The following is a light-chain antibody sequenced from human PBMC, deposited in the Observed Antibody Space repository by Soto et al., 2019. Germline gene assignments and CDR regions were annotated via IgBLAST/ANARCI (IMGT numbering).Light chain of an antibody. CDR1: QSISSNF. Sequence: EIVLTQSPGTLSLSPGEGATLSCRASQSISSNFLAWYQQKRGQAPRLLIHGASNRATGIPDRFSGSGSGTDFTLTITRLEPEDFAVYSCQQYGGSPRTIGQGTKVDIK. J-gene: IGKJ1*01. V-gene: IGKV3-20*01. CDR2: GAS. CDR3: QQYGGSPRT.